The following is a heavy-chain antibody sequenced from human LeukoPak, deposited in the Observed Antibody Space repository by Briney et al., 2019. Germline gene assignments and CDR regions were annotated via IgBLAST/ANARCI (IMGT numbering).Heavy chain of an antibody. CDR3: ARDGPYYYDSSGYSDY. D-gene: IGHD3-22*01. Sequence: GGSLRLSCAASGFTFSSYSMNWVRQAPGKGLEWFSSISSSSSYIYYADSVKGRFTISRDNAKNSLYLQMNSLRAEDTAVYYCARDGPYYYDSSGYSDYWGQGTLVTVSS. CDR1: GFTFSSYS. CDR2: ISSSSSYI. J-gene: IGHJ4*02. V-gene: IGHV3-21*01.